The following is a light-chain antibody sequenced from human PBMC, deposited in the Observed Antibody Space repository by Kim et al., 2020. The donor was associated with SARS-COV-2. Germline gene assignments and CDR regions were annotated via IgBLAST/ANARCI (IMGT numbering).Light chain of an antibody. V-gene: IGKV3-20*01. CDR2: GTS. Sequence: LSPGKRATRSCRASDSVGSTNLAWYQQKPGQAPRLLIYGTSTRASGIPDRFSGGGSGTDFTLTISRLEPEDFAVYYCQQYDSSPNTFGQGTKLEI. CDR1: DSVGSTN. J-gene: IGKJ2*01. CDR3: QQYDSSPNT.